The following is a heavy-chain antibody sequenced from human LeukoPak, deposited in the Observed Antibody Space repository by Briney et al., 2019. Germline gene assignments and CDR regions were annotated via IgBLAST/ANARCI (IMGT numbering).Heavy chain of an antibody. Sequence: PGGSLSLSCAASGFTFSSYSMNWVRQAPGKGLEWVSSISSSSSYIYYADSVKGRFTISRDNAKNSLYLQMNSLRAEDTAVYYCAGDDSSSWYEGNWFDPWGQGTLVTVSS. CDR3: AGDDSSSWYEGNWFDP. D-gene: IGHD6-13*01. V-gene: IGHV3-21*01. CDR1: GFTFSSYS. CDR2: ISSSSSYI. J-gene: IGHJ5*02.